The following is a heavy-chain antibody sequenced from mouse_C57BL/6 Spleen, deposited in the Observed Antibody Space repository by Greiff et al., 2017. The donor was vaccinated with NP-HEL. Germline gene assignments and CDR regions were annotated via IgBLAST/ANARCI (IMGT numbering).Heavy chain of an antibody. CDR1: GYSITSGYY. CDR3: ARDSLAMDY. V-gene: IGHV3-6*01. CDR2: ISYDGSN. J-gene: IGHJ4*01. Sequence: ESGPGLVKPSQSLSLTCSVTGYSITSGYYWNWIRQFPGNKLEWMGYISYDGSNNYNPSLKNRISITRDTSKNQFFLKLNSVTTEDTATYYCARDSLAMDYWGQGTSVTVSS.